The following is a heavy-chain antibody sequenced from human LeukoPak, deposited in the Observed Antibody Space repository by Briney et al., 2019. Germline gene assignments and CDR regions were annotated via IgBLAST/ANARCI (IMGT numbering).Heavy chain of an antibody. CDR2: ISSSSSYI. J-gene: IGHJ3*02. Sequence: PGGSLRLSCAASGFTFSSYSMNWVRQAPGKGLEWVSSISSSSSYIYYADSVKGRFTISRDNAKNSLYLQMNSLRAEDTAVYYCAKDIVATVSGHNDAFDIWGQGTMVTVSS. V-gene: IGHV3-21*01. D-gene: IGHD5-12*01. CDR3: AKDIVATVSGHNDAFDI. CDR1: GFTFSSYS.